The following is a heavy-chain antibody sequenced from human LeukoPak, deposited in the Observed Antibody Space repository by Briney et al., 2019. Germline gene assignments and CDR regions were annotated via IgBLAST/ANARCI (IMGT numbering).Heavy chain of an antibody. Sequence: GGSLRLSCAASGFTFSSYAMSWVRQAPGKGLEWVSAISGSGGSTYYADSVKGRFTISRDNSKNTLYLQMNSLRAEDTAVYYCAKFQGDYYDSSGYYPVGYYYYGMDVWGQGTTVTVSS. CDR2: ISGSGGST. CDR1: GFTFSSYA. V-gene: IGHV3-23*01. D-gene: IGHD3-22*01. J-gene: IGHJ6*02. CDR3: AKFQGDYYDSSGYYPVGYYYYGMDV.